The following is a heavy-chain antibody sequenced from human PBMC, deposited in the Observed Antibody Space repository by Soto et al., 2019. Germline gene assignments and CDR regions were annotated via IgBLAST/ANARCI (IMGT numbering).Heavy chain of an antibody. CDR2: ISGSGGST. Sequence: GGSLRLSCAASGFTFSSYAMSWVRQAPGKGLEWVSAISGSGGSTYYADSVKGRFTISRDNPKNTLYLQMNSLRAEDTAVYYCAKTFGVVISYGMDVWGQGTTVTVSS. CDR1: GFTFSSYA. CDR3: AKTFGVVISYGMDV. V-gene: IGHV3-23*01. D-gene: IGHD3-3*01. J-gene: IGHJ6*02.